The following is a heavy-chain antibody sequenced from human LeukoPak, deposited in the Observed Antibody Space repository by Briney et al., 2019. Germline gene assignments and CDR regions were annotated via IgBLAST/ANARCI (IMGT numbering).Heavy chain of an antibody. Sequence: SETLPLTCTVSGGTISRYYWSWIRQPPGKGLEWIAYIDYSGSTNSNPSLKSRLTISLDASKNQFSLKLSSVTAADTAVYYCARDRRRDRLHAFDIWGQGTMVTVSS. CDR3: ARDRRRDRLHAFDI. D-gene: IGHD1-26*01. CDR2: IDYSGST. J-gene: IGHJ3*02. CDR1: GGTISRYY. V-gene: IGHV4-59*01.